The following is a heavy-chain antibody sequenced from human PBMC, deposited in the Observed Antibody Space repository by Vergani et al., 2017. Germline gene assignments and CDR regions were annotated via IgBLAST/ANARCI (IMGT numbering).Heavy chain of an antibody. CDR2: IIPIFGTA. V-gene: IGHV1-69*01. CDR3: ARDEYCSGGSCYDPHLDY. D-gene: IGHD2-15*01. Sequence: QVQLVQSGAEVKKPGSSVKVSCKASGGTFSSYAISWVRQAPGQGLEWMGGIIPIFGTANYAQKFQGGVTITADESTSTAYMELSSLRSEDTAVYYCARDEYCSGGSCYDPHLDYWGQGTLVTVSS. J-gene: IGHJ4*02. CDR1: GGTFSSYA.